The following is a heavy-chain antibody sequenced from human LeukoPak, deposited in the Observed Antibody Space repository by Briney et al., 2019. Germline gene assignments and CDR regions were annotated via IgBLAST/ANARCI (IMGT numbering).Heavy chain of an antibody. J-gene: IGHJ5*02. Sequence: PSETLSLTCTVSGGSVSSGSYYWSWIRQPPGKGLEWIGSIYYSGSTYYNPSLKSRVTISVDTSKNQFSLKLSSVTAADTAVYYCARQGYNTYRFDPWGQGTLVTVSS. CDR3: ARQGYNTYRFDP. CDR2: IYYSGST. CDR1: GGSVSSGSYY. V-gene: IGHV4-39*01. D-gene: IGHD1-14*01.